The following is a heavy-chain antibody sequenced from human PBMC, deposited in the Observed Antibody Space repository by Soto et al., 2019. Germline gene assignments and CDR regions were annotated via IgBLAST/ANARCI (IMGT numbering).Heavy chain of an antibody. CDR2: ISANNGNT. J-gene: IGHJ4*02. CDR1: GYTFTSYG. D-gene: IGHD1-26*01. V-gene: IGHV1-18*01. CDR3: ARDRGSYALDY. Sequence: QVQLVQSGAEVKKPGASVKVSCKASGYTFTSYGISWVRQAPGQGLEWMGWISANNGNTNYAQKLQGRVTMTTDTSKSTAYMELRSLGSDDTAVYYCARDRGSYALDYWGQGTLVTVSS.